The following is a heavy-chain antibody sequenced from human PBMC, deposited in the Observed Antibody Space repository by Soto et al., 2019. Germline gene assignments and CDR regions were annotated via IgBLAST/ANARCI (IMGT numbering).Heavy chain of an antibody. CDR3: ARTVTIFGVVTVCYGMDV. J-gene: IGHJ6*02. V-gene: IGHV1-69*13. Sequence: GASVKVSCKASGGTFSSYAISWVRQAPGQGLEWMGGIIPIFGTANYAQKFQGRVTITADESTSTAYMELSSLRSEDTAVYYCARTVTIFGVVTVCYGMDVWGQGTTVTVSS. D-gene: IGHD3-3*01. CDR2: IIPIFGTA. CDR1: GGTFSSYA.